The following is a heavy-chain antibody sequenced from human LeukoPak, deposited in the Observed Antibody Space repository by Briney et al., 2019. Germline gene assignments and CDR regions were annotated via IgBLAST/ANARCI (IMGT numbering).Heavy chain of an antibody. CDR3: AKGNSGYFADL. CDR2: ISNDGGGT. D-gene: IGHD3-22*01. CDR1: GFIFNNYG. Sequence: GGSLRLSCSASGFIFNNYGLMWVRQAPGKGLEWVSAISNDGGGTTYADFVKGRFTISRDNSKNTLSLQMSSLRPEDTALYYCAKGNSGYFADLWGQGTVVTVSS. J-gene: IGHJ5*02. V-gene: IGHV3-23*01.